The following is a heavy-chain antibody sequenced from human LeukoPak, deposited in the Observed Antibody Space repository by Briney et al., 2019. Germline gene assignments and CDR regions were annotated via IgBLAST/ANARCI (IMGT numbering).Heavy chain of an antibody. Sequence: ASVTVSCKASGYTFTSYYMHWVRQAPGQGLEWMGIINPSGGSTSYAQKFQGRVTMTEDTSTDTAYMELSSLRSEDTAVYYCATHKNSGYDSEFDYWGQGTLVTVSS. CDR3: ATHKNSGYDSEFDY. J-gene: IGHJ4*02. CDR2: INPSGGST. V-gene: IGHV1-46*01. CDR1: GYTFTSYY. D-gene: IGHD5-12*01.